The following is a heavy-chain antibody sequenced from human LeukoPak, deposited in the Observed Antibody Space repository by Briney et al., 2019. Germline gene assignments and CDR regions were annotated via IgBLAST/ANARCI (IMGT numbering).Heavy chain of an antibody. CDR3: AKRRTNYDILTGDFDY. D-gene: IGHD3-9*01. V-gene: IGHV3-23*01. CDR2: ISVSGGNT. Sequence: PGGSLRLSCEASGFTFSSYGMSWVRQAPGKGLEWVSGISVSGGNTFYADSVKGRFTISRDNSKNTLYLQMNSLRAEDTAVYYCAKRRTNYDILTGDFDYWGQGTLVTVSS. CDR1: GFTFSSYG. J-gene: IGHJ4*02.